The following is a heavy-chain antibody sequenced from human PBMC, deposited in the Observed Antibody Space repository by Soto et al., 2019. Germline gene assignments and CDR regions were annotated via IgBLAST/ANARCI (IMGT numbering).Heavy chain of an antibody. V-gene: IGHV2-70*18. CDR3: ARMEYYDFWSGSGMDV. CDR1: GVLLSTSGNC. J-gene: IGHJ6*02. D-gene: IGHD3-3*01. Sequence: GAGPTPVKPTQNLPLTCTFSGVLLSTSGNCVRWVPQPPGKALEWLELIDWDDDKYYSTSLKTRLTISKDTSKNQVVLTMTNMDPVDTATYYCARMEYYDFWSGSGMDVWGQGTTVTVSS. CDR2: IDWDDDK.